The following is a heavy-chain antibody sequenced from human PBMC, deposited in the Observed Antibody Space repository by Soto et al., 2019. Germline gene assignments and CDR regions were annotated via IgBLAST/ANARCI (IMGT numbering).Heavy chain of an antibody. CDR1: GFTFSRYS. D-gene: IGHD3-16*01. CDR2: ISSSSSTI. CDR3: ARESLGAPYIFDF. J-gene: IGHJ4*02. V-gene: IGHV3-48*01. Sequence: EGQLVESGGGLVQPGGSLRLSCVASGFTFSRYSMNWVRQAPGEGLEWISHISSSSSTIYYADSVKGRFTISRDNAKNSLYLQMNTLSAEDTALYYCARESLGAPYIFDFWGQGTLVTVST.